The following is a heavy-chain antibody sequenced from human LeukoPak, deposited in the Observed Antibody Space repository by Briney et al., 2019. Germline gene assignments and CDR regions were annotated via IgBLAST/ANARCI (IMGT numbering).Heavy chain of an antibody. V-gene: IGHV3-21*01. CDR3: ARDPTSGNYYDFWSGPDY. D-gene: IGHD3-3*01. CDR1: GFTFSSYS. J-gene: IGHJ4*02. Sequence: GGSLSLSCAASGFTFSSYSMNWVRQAPGKGLEWVSSISSSSSYIYYADSVKGRFTISRDNAKNSLYLQMNSLRAEDTAVYYCARDPTSGNYYDFWSGPDYWGQGTLVTVSS. CDR2: ISSSSSYI.